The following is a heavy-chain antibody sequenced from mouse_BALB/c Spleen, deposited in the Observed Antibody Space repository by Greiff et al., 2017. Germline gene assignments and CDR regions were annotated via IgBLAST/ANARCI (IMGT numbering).Heavy chain of an antibody. V-gene: IGHV14-3*02. D-gene: IGHD1-2*01. CDR1: GLNIKDTY. Sequence: VQLQQSGAELVKPGASVKLSCTASGLNIKDTYMHWVKQRPEQGLEWIGRIDPANGNTKYDPKFQGKATITADTSSNTAYLQLSSLTSEDTAVYYCARCTTATGFDYWGQGTTLTVSS. CDR3: ARCTTATGFDY. CDR2: IDPANGNT. J-gene: IGHJ2*01.